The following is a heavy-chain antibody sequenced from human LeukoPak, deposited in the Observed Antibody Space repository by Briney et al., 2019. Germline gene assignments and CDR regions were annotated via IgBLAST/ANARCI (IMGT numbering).Heavy chain of an antibody. D-gene: IGHD2-2*01. CDR2: MYISGTT. V-gene: IGHV4-61*02. CDR3: ARGEPRYQYAMDV. J-gene: IGHJ6*02. CDR1: GGSISSGSYY. Sequence: PSQTLSFTCTVSGGSISSGSYYWSWIRQPAGKGLEWIGRMYISGTTNYNPTLKSRVTISVDTSKNQFSLKVSSVTAADTAVYYCARGEPRYQYAMDVWGQGTTVTVSS.